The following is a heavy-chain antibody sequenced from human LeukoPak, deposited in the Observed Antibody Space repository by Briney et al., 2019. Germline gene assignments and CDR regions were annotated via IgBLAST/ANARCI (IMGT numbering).Heavy chain of an antibody. CDR3: ARGNYDFWSGYWEAYYYYGMDV. Sequence: GGSLRLSCAASGFTFSSYWMHWVRQAPGKGLVWVSRINSDGSSTSYADSVKGRFTISRDNAKNTLYLQMNSLRAEDTAVYYCARGNYDFWSGYWEAYYYYGMDVWGQGTTVTVSS. CDR2: INSDGSST. V-gene: IGHV3-74*01. D-gene: IGHD3-3*01. J-gene: IGHJ6*02. CDR1: GFTFSSYW.